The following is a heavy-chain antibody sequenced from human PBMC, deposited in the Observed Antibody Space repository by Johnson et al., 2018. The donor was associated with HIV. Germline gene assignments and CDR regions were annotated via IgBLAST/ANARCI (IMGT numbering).Heavy chain of an antibody. CDR3: NTDRVDGGGSYYNAFDI. J-gene: IGHJ3*02. CDR2: ISWNSGSI. CDR1: GFTFDDYA. D-gene: IGHD1-26*01. Sequence: VQLVESGGGVVQPGRSLRLSCAASGFTFDDYAMHWVRQAPGKGLEWVSGISWNSGSIGYADSVKGRFTISRDNAKNSLYLQMNSLRAEDTALYYCNTDRVDGGGSYYNAFDIWGQGTMVTVSS. V-gene: IGHV3-9*01.